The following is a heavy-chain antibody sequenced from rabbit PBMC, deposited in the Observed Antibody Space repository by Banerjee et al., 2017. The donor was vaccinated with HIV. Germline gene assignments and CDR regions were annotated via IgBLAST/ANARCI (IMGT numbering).Heavy chain of an antibody. V-gene: IGHV1S45*01. Sequence: QEQLEESGGDLVKPEGSLTLTCTASGFSFSNKYVMCWVRQAPGKGLEWIACIYTDDGDPYYASWAEGRFTISKTSSTTVTLQMTSLTAADTATYFCARSTTYSFGMDRWGPGTLVTVS. J-gene: IGHJ6*01. D-gene: IGHD1-1*01. CDR1: GFSFSNKYV. CDR3: ARSTTYSFGMDR. CDR2: IYTDDGDP.